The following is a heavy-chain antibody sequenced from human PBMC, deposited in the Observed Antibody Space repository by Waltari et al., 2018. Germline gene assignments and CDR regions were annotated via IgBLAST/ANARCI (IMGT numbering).Heavy chain of an antibody. CDR3: ASVNYYDSSGPDAFDI. J-gene: IGHJ3*02. CDR2: INHSGST. CDR1: GGSFSGYY. Sequence: QVQLQQWCGGLLKPSETLSLTCAVSGGSFSGYYWSWLRRPPGKGMEWMWEINHSGSTNYNPYLKSRVTISVDTPKNQFSLKLSSVTAADTAVYYWASVNYYDSSGPDAFDIWGQGTMVTVSS. V-gene: IGHV4-34*01. D-gene: IGHD3-22*01.